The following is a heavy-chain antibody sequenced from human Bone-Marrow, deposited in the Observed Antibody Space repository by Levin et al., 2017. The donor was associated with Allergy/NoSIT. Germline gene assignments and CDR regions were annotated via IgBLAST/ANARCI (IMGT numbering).Heavy chain of an antibody. Sequence: GESLKISCAASGFTFSNAWMIWVRQAPGKGLEWVGRIKSQASGGAIYYAPPVRGRFTISRDDAENTLFLQMNSLEHEDTAIYYCTTLNCYLGTGYFAYLDFWGQGALVTVAS. V-gene: IGHV3-15*01. D-gene: IGHD3/OR15-3a*01. CDR1: GFTFSNAW. J-gene: IGHJ4*02. CDR3: TTLNCYLGTGYFAYLDF. CDR2: IKSQASGGAI.